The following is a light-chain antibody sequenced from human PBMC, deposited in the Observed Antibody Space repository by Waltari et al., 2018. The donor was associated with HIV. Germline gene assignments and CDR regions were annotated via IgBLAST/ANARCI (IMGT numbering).Light chain of an antibody. CDR3: QQSHSNPLT. V-gene: IGKV1-39*01. Sequence: DIQMTQSPSSLSASVGDTITISCRASQSISTHLNWYQQKLGKVPKVLIYCASTLQSGAPSRFSGSGSGTHFTLTISNLQPEDFATYYCQQSHSNPLTFGPGTKVDVK. J-gene: IGKJ3*01. CDR1: QSISTH. CDR2: CAS.